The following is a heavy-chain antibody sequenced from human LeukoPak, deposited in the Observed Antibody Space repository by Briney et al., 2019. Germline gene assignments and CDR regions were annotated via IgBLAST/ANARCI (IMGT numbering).Heavy chain of an antibody. Sequence: GGSLRLSCAASGFTFSSYAMSWARQAPGKGLEWVSAISGSGGSTYYADSVKGRFTISRDNSKNTLYLQMNSLRAEDTAVYYCAKRTTPNSGSYYNWFDPWGQGTLVTVSS. CDR1: GFTFSSYA. CDR3: AKRTTPNSGSYYNWFDP. J-gene: IGHJ5*02. D-gene: IGHD1-26*01. V-gene: IGHV3-23*01. CDR2: ISGSGGST.